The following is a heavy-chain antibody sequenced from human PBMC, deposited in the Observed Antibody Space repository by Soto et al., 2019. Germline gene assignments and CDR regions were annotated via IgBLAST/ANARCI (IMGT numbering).Heavy chain of an antibody. V-gene: IGHV5-10-1*01. D-gene: IGHD6-6*01. CDR2: IDPSDSYT. CDR1: GYSFTSYW. CDR3: ARLSSSSDYYYGMDV. Sequence: PGESLKISSKGSGYSFTSYWVSWVRQMPGKGLEWMGRIDPSDSYTNYSPSFQGHVTISADKSISTAYLQWSSLKASDTAMYYCARLSSSSDYYYGMDVWGQGTTVTVSS. J-gene: IGHJ6*02.